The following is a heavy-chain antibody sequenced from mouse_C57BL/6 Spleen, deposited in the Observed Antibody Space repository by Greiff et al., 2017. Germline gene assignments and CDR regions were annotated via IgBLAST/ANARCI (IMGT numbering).Heavy chain of an antibody. CDR2: IRSKSNNYAT. D-gene: IGHD1-1*01. J-gene: IGHJ3*01. CDR1: GFSFNTYA. V-gene: IGHV10-1*01. Sequence: EVNVVESGGGLVQPKGSLKLSCAASGFSFNTYAMNWVRQAPGKGLEWVARIRSKSNNYATYYADSVKDRFTISRDDSESMLYLQMNNLKTEDTAMYYCVRSYYGSSYGFAYWGQGTLVTVSA. CDR3: VRSYYGSSYGFAY.